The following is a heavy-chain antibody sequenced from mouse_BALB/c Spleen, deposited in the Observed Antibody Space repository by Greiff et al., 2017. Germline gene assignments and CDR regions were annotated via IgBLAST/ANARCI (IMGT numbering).Heavy chain of an antibody. J-gene: IGHJ2*01. Sequence: EVKVEESGGGLVKPGGSLKLSCAASGFTLSSYAMSWVRQTPEKRLEWVASISSGGSTYYPDSVKGRFTISRDNARNILYLQMSSLRSEDTAMYYCARGAHFDYWGQGTTLTVSA. CDR2: ISSGGST. CDR3: ARGAHFDY. V-gene: IGHV5-6-5*01. CDR1: GFTLSSYA.